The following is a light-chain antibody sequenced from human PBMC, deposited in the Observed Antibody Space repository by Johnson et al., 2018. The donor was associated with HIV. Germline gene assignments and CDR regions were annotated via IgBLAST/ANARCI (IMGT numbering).Light chain of an antibody. CDR1: SSTIGTNY. Sequence: QSVLTQPPSVSAAPGQKVTISCSGSSSTIGTNYVSWYQQFPGTAPKLLIFDKNKRPSGIPDRFSASQSGTSATLDITGLQTGDEADYYCGTWDTRPGAGAVFGTGTKVSVL. CDR3: GTWDTRPGAGAV. V-gene: IGLV1-51*01. CDR2: DKN. J-gene: IGLJ1*01.